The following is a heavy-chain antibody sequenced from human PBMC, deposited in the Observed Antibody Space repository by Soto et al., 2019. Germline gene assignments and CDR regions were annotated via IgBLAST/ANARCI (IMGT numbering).Heavy chain of an antibody. CDR3: ARDGPLGYYDSSGYYWTY. Sequence: GGSLRLSCAASGFTFSSYSMNWVRQAPGKGLEWVSSISSSSSYIYYADSVKGRFTISRDNAKNSLYLQMNSPRAEDTAVYYCARDGPLGYYDSSGYYWTYWGQGTLVTVSS. V-gene: IGHV3-21*01. D-gene: IGHD3-22*01. J-gene: IGHJ4*02. CDR2: ISSSSSYI. CDR1: GFTFSSYS.